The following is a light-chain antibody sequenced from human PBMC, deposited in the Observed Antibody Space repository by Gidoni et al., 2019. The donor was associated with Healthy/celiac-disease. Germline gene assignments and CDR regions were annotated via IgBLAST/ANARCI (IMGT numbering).Light chain of an antibody. V-gene: IGLV1-44*01. Sequence: QSVLTQPPSAYGTPGQKVTITCSRSSSNIGSNTVHWCQQHPGTAPKLLVHSNNQRHSGVPDRFSGSKSGTSATLAISGLQSEDEADDYCAAWDGSLNGVVFGGGTKLTVL. J-gene: IGLJ2*01. CDR3: AAWDGSLNGVV. CDR1: SSNIGSNT. CDR2: SNN.